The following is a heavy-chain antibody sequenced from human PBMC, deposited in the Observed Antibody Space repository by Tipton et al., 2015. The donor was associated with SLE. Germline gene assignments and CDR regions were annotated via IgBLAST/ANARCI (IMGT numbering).Heavy chain of an antibody. CDR1: GFTFSTYA. CDR2: ISGSGGRT. CDR3: AKRGSLLDHTYLYYGLDV. D-gene: IGHD3-16*01. Sequence: SLRLSCVGSGFTFSTYAMSWVRQAPGKGLEWVSTISGSGGRTYYSGSAKGRFTISRDNSKNTLFLQVNSLRAEDTALYYCAKRGSLLDHTYLYYGLDVWGQGTTVTVSS. V-gene: IGHV3-23*01. J-gene: IGHJ6*02.